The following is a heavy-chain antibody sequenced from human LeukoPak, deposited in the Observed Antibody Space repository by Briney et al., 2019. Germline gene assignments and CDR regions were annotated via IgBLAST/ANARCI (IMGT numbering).Heavy chain of an antibody. CDR3: ARIRYYYDSSGYNYYSDY. V-gene: IGHV2-70*11. J-gene: IGHJ4*02. CDR1: GFSLSTSGMC. Sequence: RESGPALVKPTQTLTLTCTFSGFSLSTSGMCVSWIRQPPGKALEWLARIDWDDDKYYSTSLKTRLTISKDTSKNQVVLTMTNMDPVDTATYYCARIRYYYDSSGYNYYSDYWGQGTLVTVSS. CDR2: IDWDDDK. D-gene: IGHD3-22*01.